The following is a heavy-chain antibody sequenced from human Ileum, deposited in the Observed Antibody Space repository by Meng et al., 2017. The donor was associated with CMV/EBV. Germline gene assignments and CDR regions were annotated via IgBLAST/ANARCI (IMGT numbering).Heavy chain of an antibody. D-gene: IGHD2-2*01. CDR2: VYSSGST. J-gene: IGHJ4*02. CDR3: ARGSSSWAFDY. V-gene: IGHV4-4*07. CDR1: GGSISGYY. Sequence: QVQLQESGTRLGKPSETLSLTCPVSGGSISGYYWSWIRQPATKGLEWIGRVYSSGSTDYNPSLQSRVTMLVDTSKNQFSLKLSSVTAADTAVYYCARGSSSWAFDYWGQGTLVTVSS.